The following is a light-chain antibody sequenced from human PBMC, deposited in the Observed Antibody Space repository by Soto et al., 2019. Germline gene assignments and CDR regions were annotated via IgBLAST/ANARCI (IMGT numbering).Light chain of an antibody. CDR1: QSININ. V-gene: IGKV3-15*01. CDR3: QQYGSSGT. J-gene: IGKJ1*01. CDR2: GAS. Sequence: IGMTQSPATLSLSAWERATLSCRASQSININLAWYQQKPGQAPRLLIYGASTRATGLQARFSGSGSGTEFTLIIRRLEPEDFAVYYCQQYGSSGTCGQGTKVDIK.